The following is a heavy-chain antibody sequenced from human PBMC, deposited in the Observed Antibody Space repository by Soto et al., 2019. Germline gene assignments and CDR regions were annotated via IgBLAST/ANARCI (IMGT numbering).Heavy chain of an antibody. V-gene: IGHV1-46*01. Sequence: ASVKVSCKASGYTFTSYYMHWVRQAPGQGLEWMGIINPSGGSTSYAQKFQGRVTMTRDTSTSTVYMELSSLRSEDTAVYYCARLVSQIVYGDYDGSKWYYFDYWGQGTLVTVSS. J-gene: IGHJ4*02. CDR2: INPSGGST. CDR3: ARLVSQIVYGDYDGSKWYYFDY. D-gene: IGHD4-17*01. CDR1: GYTFTSYY.